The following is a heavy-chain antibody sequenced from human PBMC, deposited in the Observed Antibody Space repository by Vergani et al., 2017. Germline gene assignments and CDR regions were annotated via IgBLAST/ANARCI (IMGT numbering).Heavy chain of an antibody. Sequence: QVQLVESGGGVVQPGRSLRLSCAASGFTFNQYGMHWVRQAPGKGLEWVAVTWYDGNNKQYADSVKGRFTISRDNSKSTMYLQMNSLRDEDTALYYCAKGYCSSTSCYLDPWGQGTLVTVSS. CDR1: GFTFNQYG. CDR3: AKGYCSSTSCYLDP. D-gene: IGHD2-2*01. CDR2: TWYDGNNK. V-gene: IGHV3-33*06. J-gene: IGHJ5*02.